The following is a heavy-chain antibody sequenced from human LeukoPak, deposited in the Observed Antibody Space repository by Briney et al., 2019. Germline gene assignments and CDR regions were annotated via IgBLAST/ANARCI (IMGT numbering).Heavy chain of an antibody. CDR3: AREVGHSSGKNWFDP. CDR1: GYTFTSYG. J-gene: IGHJ5*02. Sequence: ASVKVSCKASGYTFTSYGISWVRQAPGQGLEWMGWISAYSGNTNYAQKLQGRVTMTTDTSTSTAYMELRSLRSDDTAVYYCAREVGHSSGKNWFDPWGQGTLVTVSS. V-gene: IGHV1-18*01. CDR2: ISAYSGNT. D-gene: IGHD6-19*01.